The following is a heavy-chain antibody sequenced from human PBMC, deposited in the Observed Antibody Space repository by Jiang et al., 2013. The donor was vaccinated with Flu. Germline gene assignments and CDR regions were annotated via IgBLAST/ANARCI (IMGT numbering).Heavy chain of an antibody. CDR1: GFTFSSYA. CDR2: ISYDGSYK. D-gene: IGHD6-19*01. V-gene: IGHV3-30-3*01. CDR3: VREMYTSGWY. Sequence: VQLVESGGGVVQPGRSLRLSCAASGFTFSSYAMHWVRQAPGKGLEWVAVISYDGSYKSYADSVKGRSTISRDNSDNTLYLQMDSLRTEDAALYYCVREMYTSGWY. J-gene: IGHJ2*01.